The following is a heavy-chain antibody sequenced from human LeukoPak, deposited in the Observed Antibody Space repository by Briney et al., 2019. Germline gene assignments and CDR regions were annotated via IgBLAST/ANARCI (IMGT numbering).Heavy chain of an antibody. CDR3: ATGIVGAPDY. D-gene: IGHD1-26*01. Sequence: ASVKVSCKASGYTFTSYGISWVRQAPGQGLEWMGWIGPNNGNTNFAQKLQGRVTMTTDTSTGTAYMELRSLRSDDTAVYYCATGIVGAPDYWGQGTLVTVSS. CDR2: IGPNNGNT. CDR1: GYTFTSYG. V-gene: IGHV1-18*01. J-gene: IGHJ4*02.